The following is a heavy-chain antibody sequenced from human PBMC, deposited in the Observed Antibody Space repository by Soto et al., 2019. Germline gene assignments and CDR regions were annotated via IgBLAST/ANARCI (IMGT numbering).Heavy chain of an antibody. V-gene: IGHV3-33*01. CDR3: ARNQYSGSSDY. Sequence: GGSLRLSCAASGFTFSSYGMHWVRQAPGKGLEWVAVIWYDGNNKYYADSVKGRFTISRDNSKNTVFLQMNSLRAEDTAVYYCARNQYSGSSDYWGQGTLVTVSS. J-gene: IGHJ4*02. D-gene: IGHD5-12*01. CDR2: IWYDGNNK. CDR1: GFTFSSYG.